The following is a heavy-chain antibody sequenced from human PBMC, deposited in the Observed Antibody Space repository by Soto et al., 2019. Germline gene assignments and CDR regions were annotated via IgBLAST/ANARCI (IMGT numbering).Heavy chain of an antibody. CDR1: GFPFISYA. CDR2: LCGFGISL. CDR3: ANGGGPRGYYGTDV. V-gene: IGHV3-23*01. J-gene: IGHJ6*02. Sequence: GVSLRLSCAASGFPFISYALNWVRQAPGKGLEWVSSLCGFGISLYYTDSVKGRFTLSRDNSTNMLYMKMNSLTAEDTAVYYFANGGGPRGYYGTDVWGQGTSVTVSS. D-gene: IGHD2-15*01.